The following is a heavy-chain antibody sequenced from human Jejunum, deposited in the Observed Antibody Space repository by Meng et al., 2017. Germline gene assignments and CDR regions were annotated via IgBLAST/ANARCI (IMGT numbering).Heavy chain of an antibody. CDR2: ISPTDGST. CDR3: ARDSSAYWFDY. CDR1: GYIFTSYY. D-gene: IGHD3-22*01. V-gene: IGHV1-46*01. Sequence: QVQLVQSWPEVKKPGASGKISCKASGYIFTSYYSHWVRQAPGQGLEWMGLISPTDGSTTYAQKFQARVTMTTDTSTSTVYMDLSSLRSDDTAVYYCARDSSAYWFDYWGQGTLVTVSS. J-gene: IGHJ4*02.